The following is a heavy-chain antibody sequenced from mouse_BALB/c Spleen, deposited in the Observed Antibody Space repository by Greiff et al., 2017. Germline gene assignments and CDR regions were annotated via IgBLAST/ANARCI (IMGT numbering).Heavy chain of an antibody. D-gene: IGHD2-14*01. CDR3: ARSGEVRRGAWFAY. CDR1: GYSITSGYY. Sequence: LQESGPGLVKPSQSLSLTCSVTGYSITSGYYWNWIRQFPGNKLEWMGYISYDGSNNYNPSLKNRISITRDTSKNQFFLKLNSVTTEDTATYYCARSGEVRRGAWFAYWGQGTLVTVSA. CDR2: ISYDGSN. V-gene: IGHV3-6*02. J-gene: IGHJ3*01.